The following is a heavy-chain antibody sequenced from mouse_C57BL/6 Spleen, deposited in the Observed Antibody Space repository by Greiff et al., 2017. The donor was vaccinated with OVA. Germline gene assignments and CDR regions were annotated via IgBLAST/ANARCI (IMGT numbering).Heavy chain of an antibody. CDR3: ARSSDSSGSFDY. CDR1: GYTFTSYW. CDR2: IDPSDSYT. J-gene: IGHJ2*01. D-gene: IGHD3-2*02. Sequence: QVQLKQPGAELVMPGASVKLSCKASGYTFTSYWMHWVKQRPGQGLEWIGEIDPSDSYTNYNQKFKGKSTLTVDKSSSTAYMQLSSLTSEDSAVYYCARSSDSSGSFDYWGQGTTLTVSS. V-gene: IGHV1-69*01.